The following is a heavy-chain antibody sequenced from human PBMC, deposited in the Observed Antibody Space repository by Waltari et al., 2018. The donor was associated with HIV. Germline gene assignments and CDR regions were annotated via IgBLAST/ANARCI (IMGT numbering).Heavy chain of an antibody. CDR2: ISGTGART. J-gene: IGHJ4*02. V-gene: IGHV3-23*01. Sequence: EVQLLESGGGLVQPGGSLRLSCAASGFTFSSFAMSWVRQAPGKGLEWVSAISGTGARTYYADSVKGRFTISRDNSKNTLYPQMNSLRADDTALYYCAKDLNGYDRFDYWGQGTLVTVSS. D-gene: IGHD5-12*01. CDR3: AKDLNGYDRFDY. CDR1: GFTFSSFA.